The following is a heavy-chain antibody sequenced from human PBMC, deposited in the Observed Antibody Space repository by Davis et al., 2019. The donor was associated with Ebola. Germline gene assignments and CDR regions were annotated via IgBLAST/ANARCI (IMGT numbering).Heavy chain of an antibody. CDR2: IIPIFGTA. J-gene: IGHJ3*02. Sequence: SVKVSCKASGYTFTGYYMHWVRQAPGQGLEWMGGIIPIFGTANYAQKFQGRVTITADESTSTAYMELSRLRSDDTAVYYCARDLIAVAWCAFDIWGQGTMVTVSS. V-gene: IGHV1-69*13. CDR3: ARDLIAVAWCAFDI. CDR1: GYTFTGYY. D-gene: IGHD6-19*01.